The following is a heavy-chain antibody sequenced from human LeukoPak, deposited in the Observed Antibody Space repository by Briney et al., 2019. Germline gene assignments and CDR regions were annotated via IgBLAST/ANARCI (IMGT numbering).Heavy chain of an antibody. CDR3: ARVIAAAGQYYFDY. J-gene: IGHJ4*02. CDR2: IYHSGNT. V-gene: IGHV4-38-2*02. D-gene: IGHD6-13*01. CDR1: GYSISSGYY. Sequence: PSETLSLTCTVSGYSISSGYYWGWIRQPPGKGLEWIGSIYHSGNTYYNPSLKSRVTISVDTSKNQFSLKLSSVTAADTAVYYCARVIAAAGQYYFDYWGQGTLVTVSS.